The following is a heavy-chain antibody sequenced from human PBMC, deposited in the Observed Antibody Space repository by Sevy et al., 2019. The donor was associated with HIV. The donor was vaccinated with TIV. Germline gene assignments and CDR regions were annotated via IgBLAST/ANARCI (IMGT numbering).Heavy chain of an antibody. CDR3: ARWSAPGFDY. V-gene: IGHV3-7*01. Sequence: GGSLRLSCAASGFTFSSFTMTWVRQAPGKGLEWVANIYKDGSEKYYVDSVKGRFTISRDNAKSSLYLQMNSLRADDTAVYYFARWSAPGFDYWGQGTLVTVSS. D-gene: IGHD3-10*01. CDR2: IYKDGSEK. CDR1: GFTFSSFT. J-gene: IGHJ4*02.